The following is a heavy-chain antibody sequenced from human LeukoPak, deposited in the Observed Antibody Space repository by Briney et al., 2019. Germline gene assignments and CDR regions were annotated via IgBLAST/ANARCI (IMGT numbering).Heavy chain of an antibody. V-gene: IGHV4-39*07. D-gene: IGHD3-3*01. Sequence: SGTLSLTCTVSGGYISSGTYYWGWIRQPPGKGLEWIGSVYYSGSTYYNPSLESRVTISVDTSKNQFSLKLSSVTAADTAVYYCARGRNLEWFDYWGQGTLVTVSS. CDR1: GGYISSGTYY. CDR3: ARGRNLEWFDY. J-gene: IGHJ5*01. CDR2: VYYSGST.